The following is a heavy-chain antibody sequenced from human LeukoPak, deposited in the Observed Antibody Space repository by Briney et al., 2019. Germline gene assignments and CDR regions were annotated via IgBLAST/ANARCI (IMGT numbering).Heavy chain of an antibody. Sequence: PGGSLRLSCAASGLTVSSNYMSWVRQAPGKGLEWVSLIYSSGSTYYADSVKGRFTISRDNSKNTLFLQMNSLTAEDTAMYYCTRTFLSGDGYKVGYFDYWGQGTLLTVSS. D-gene: IGHD5-24*01. J-gene: IGHJ4*02. CDR1: GLTVSSNY. V-gene: IGHV3-53*01. CDR2: IYSSGST. CDR3: TRTFLSGDGYKVGYFDY.